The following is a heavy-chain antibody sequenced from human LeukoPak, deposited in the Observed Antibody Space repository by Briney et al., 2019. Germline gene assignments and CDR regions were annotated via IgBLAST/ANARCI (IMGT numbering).Heavy chain of an antibody. J-gene: IGHJ5*02. D-gene: IGHD3-22*01. V-gene: IGHV4-59*08. Sequence: SETLSLTRTVSGGSISSYYWSWIRQPPGKRLEWIGYIYYSGSTNYNPSLKSRVTIPVDTSKNQFSLKLSSVTAADTAVYYCARLDDSSGLADWFDPWGQGTLVTVSS. CDR2: IYYSGST. CDR3: ARLDDSSGLADWFDP. CDR1: GGSISSYY.